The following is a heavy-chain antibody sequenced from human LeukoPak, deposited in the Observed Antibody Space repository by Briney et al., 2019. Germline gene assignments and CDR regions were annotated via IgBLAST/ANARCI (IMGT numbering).Heavy chain of an antibody. CDR1: GFTFSDYA. CDR2: ISSGGSYI. D-gene: IGHD2-2*01. CDR3: ARGPALYCTSSSCLYCVD. Sequence: PGGSLRLSCAASGFTFSDYAMNWVRQTPGKGLEWVSSISSGGSYISYADSVKGRFTVSRDNAKDSLFLQMRSLRDEDTAVYYCARGPALYCTSSSCLYCVDWGQGTLVSVYS. V-gene: IGHV3-21*01. J-gene: IGHJ4*02.